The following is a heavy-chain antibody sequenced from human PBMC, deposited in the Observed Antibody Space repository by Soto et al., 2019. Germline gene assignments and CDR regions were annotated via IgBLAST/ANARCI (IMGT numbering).Heavy chain of an antibody. J-gene: IGHJ6*02. CDR2: IYTSGST. CDR1: GGSISSYY. CDR3: ARDIIVPADYNYYGMDV. D-gene: IGHD2-2*01. V-gene: IGHV4-4*07. Sequence: QVQLQESGPGLVKPSETLSLTCTVSGGSISSYYWSWIRQPAGKGLEWIGCIYTSGSTNYNPSLKSRVTMSVDTSKNQSSLKLSSVTAADTDVYYCARDIIVPADYNYYGMDVWGQGTTVTVSS.